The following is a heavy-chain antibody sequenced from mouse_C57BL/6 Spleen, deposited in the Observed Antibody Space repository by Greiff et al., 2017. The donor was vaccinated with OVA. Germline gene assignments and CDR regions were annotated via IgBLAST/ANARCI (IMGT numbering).Heavy chain of an antibody. Sequence: EVMLVESGGGLVKPGGSLKLSCAASGFTFSSYAMSWVRQTPEKRLAWVATLSDGGSYTYYPDNVKGRFTISRDNAKNNLYLQMSHLKSEDTAMYYCARGSDYDGAMDYWGQGTSVTVSS. CDR2: LSDGGSYT. J-gene: IGHJ4*01. CDR3: ARGSDYDGAMDY. CDR1: GFTFSSYA. D-gene: IGHD2-4*01. V-gene: IGHV5-4*03.